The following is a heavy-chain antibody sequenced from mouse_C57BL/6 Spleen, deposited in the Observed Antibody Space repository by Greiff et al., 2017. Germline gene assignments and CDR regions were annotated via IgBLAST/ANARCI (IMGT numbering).Heavy chain of an antibody. V-gene: IGHV5-4*01. CDR3: ARDGLLDFDY. D-gene: IGHD2-3*01. J-gene: IGHJ2*01. Sequence: EVQGVESGGGLVKPGGSLKLSCAASGFTFSSYAMSWVRQTPEKRLEWVAIISDGGRYPYYPDNVEGRFTISRDNATNNLYLQMGQLKSEDTAMYYGARDGLLDFDYWGKGTTLTVSS. CDR1: GFTFSSYA. CDR2: ISDGGRYP.